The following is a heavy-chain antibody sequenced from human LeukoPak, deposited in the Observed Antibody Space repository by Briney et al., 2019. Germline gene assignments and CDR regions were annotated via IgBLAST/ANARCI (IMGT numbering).Heavy chain of an antibody. CDR1: GFIFSNAW. D-gene: IGHD3-3*01. CDR2: IKRKTDGGTT. V-gene: IGHV3-15*01. Sequence: PGGSLRLSCAASGFIFSNAWMSWVRQAPGKGLEWVGRIKRKTDGGTTGYAAPVKGRFTISRDDSKNTLYLQMNSLKTEDTAVYYCAKGARGFGVVIGNGFDPWGQGTLVTVSS. J-gene: IGHJ5*02. CDR3: AKGARGFGVVIGNGFDP.